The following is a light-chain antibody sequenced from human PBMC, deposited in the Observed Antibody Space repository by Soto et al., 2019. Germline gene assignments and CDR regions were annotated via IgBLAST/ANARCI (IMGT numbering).Light chain of an antibody. Sequence: DIQMTQSPSTLSASVGDRVTITCRASQSLRGWLAWYQQRPGKAPKALIYDASTLASGVPSRFNGSGSGTEFTLTISSLQPDDFATYYCQQYTTYSTFGQGTRLEIK. CDR3: QQYTTYST. CDR1: QSLRGW. CDR2: DAS. V-gene: IGKV1-5*01. J-gene: IGKJ5*01.